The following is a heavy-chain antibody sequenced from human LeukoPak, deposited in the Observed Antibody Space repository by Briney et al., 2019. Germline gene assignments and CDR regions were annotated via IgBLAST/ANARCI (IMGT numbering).Heavy chain of an antibody. CDR3: ARGNSPMVGRYYLDL. J-gene: IGHJ4*02. CDR2: IYSGGAA. D-gene: IGHD4/OR15-4a*01. CDR1: GFSVVSYY. V-gene: IGHV3-53*01. Sequence: GGSLRLSCAASGFSVVSYYMTWVRQAPGKGLEWVSVIYSGGAAFYTDSVKGRFTISRDGSKKTVYLQMNSLRAEDTAVYYCARGNSPMVGRYYLDLWGQGTLVTVSS.